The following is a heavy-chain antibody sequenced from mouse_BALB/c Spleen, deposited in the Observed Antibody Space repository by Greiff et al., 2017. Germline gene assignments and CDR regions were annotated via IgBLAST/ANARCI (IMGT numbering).Heavy chain of an antibody. Sequence: VKLMESAAELARPGASVKMSCKASGYTFTSYTMHWVKQRPGQGLEWIGYINPSSGYTEYNQKFKDKTTLTADKSSSTAYMQLSSLTSEDSAVYYCARNDYYGSSGPTFAYWGQGTLVTVSA. D-gene: IGHD1-1*01. CDR2: INPSSGYT. V-gene: IGHV1-4*02. J-gene: IGHJ3*01. CDR1: GYTFTSYT. CDR3: ARNDYYGSSGPTFAY.